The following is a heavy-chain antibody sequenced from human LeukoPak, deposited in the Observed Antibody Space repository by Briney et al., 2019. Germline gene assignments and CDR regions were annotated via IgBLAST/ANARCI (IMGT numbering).Heavy chain of an antibody. CDR3: AVGGYQDDYYYYYGMDV. CDR2: IYYSGST. CDR1: GGSLSSYY. Sequence: SETLSLTCTVSGGSLSSYYWSWIRQPPGKGLEWIGYIYYSGSTNYNPSLKSRVTISVDTPKNQFSLKLSSVTAADTAVYYCAVGGYQDDYYYYYGMDVWGQGTTVTVSS. D-gene: IGHD2-2*01. V-gene: IGHV4-59*01. J-gene: IGHJ6*02.